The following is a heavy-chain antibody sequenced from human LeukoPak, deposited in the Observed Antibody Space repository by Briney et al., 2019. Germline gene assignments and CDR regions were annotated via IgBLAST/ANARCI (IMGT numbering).Heavy chain of an antibody. D-gene: IGHD3-10*01. V-gene: IGHV3-53*01. Sequence: GGSLRLSCTVSGFTVSSNSMSWVRQAPGKGLEWVSFIYSDNTHYSDSVKGRFTISRDNSKNTLYLQMNSLRADDTAVYYCAKGTMVRGFDYWGQGTLVTVSS. CDR1: GFTVSSNS. J-gene: IGHJ4*02. CDR2: IYSDNT. CDR3: AKGTMVRGFDY.